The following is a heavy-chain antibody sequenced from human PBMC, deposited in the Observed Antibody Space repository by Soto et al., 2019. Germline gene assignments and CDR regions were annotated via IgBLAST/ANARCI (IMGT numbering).Heavy chain of an antibody. D-gene: IGHD1-26*01. J-gene: IGHJ5*02. CDR1: GGSISSDYW. CDR2: IYHTGST. Sequence: SETLSLTCVVFGGSISSDYWWSWARQPPGKGLEWIGEIYHTGSTNYNPSLKSRVTMSVDKSQRQFSLKLSSVTAADTAVYFCARDRDVVAATTPGGVNWFDPWGQGTLVTVSS. V-gene: IGHV4-4*02. CDR3: ARDRDVVAATTPGGVNWFDP.